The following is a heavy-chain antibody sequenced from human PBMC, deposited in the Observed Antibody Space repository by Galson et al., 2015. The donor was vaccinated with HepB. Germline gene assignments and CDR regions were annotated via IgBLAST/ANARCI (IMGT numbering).Heavy chain of an antibody. D-gene: IGHD6-19*01. J-gene: IGHJ4*02. CDR1: GFTFDNYA. V-gene: IGHV3-23*01. CDR3: AKPPEWYRTGWATFFFAF. Sequence: SLRLSCAVSGFTFDNYAMSWVRQAPGTGLQWVSGISASGDNTYYADSVMGRFTISRDNSKNTLFLQMKSLRVEDTAVYYCAKPPEWYRTGWATFFFAFWGQGSLGTVSS. CDR2: ISASGDNT.